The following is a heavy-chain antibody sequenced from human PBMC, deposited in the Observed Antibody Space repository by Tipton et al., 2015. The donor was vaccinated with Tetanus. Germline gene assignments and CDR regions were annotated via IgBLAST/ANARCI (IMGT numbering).Heavy chain of an antibody. V-gene: IGHV4-4*07. CDR2: IYTSGST. CDR3: ASHYGSGSDDAFDI. D-gene: IGHD3-10*01. CDR1: GGSISSYY. J-gene: IGHJ3*02. Sequence: TLSLTCTVSGGSISSYYWSWIRQPAGKGLEWIGRIYTSGSTNYNPSLKSRVTTSVDTSKNQFPLKLSSVTAADTAVYYCASHYGSGSDDAFDIWGQGTMVTVSS.